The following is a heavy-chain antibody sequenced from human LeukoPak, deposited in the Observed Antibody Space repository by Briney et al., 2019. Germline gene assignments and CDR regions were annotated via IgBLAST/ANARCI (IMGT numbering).Heavy chain of an antibody. CDR2: ISYDGSNR. Sequence: GRSLRLSCAASGFSFSSYAMYWVRQVPGKGLEWVAAISYDGSNRNYADSVKGRFTISRDNSKKTLFLQMNSPRVEDTAVYYCARGGVVVVTATHSWFDPWGQGTLVTVSS. CDR3: ARGGVVVVTATHSWFDP. CDR1: GFSFSSYA. D-gene: IGHD2-21*02. V-gene: IGHV3-30*04. J-gene: IGHJ5*02.